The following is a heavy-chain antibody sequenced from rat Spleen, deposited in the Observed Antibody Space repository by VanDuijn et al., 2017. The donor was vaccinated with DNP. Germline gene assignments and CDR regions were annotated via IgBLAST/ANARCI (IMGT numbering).Heavy chain of an antibody. CDR1: GYSITSSYR. CDR2: VNSAGTT. V-gene: IGHV3-3*01. Sequence: VQLQESGPGLVKTSQSLSLTCSVTGYSITSSYRWNWIRKFPGNKLEWMGSVNSAGTTNYNPSLKSRISITRDTSKNQLFLQVNSVTTEDTATYYCARWPGYNPPYAMDVWGQGTSVTVSS. J-gene: IGHJ4*01. CDR3: ARWPGYNPPYAMDV. D-gene: IGHD1-4*01.